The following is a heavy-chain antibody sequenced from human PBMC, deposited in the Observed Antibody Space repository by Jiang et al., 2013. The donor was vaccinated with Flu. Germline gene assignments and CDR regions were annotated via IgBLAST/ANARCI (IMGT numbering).Heavy chain of an antibody. CDR2: TYYRSKWYN. V-gene: IGHV6-1*01. J-gene: IGHJ6*03. Sequence: RQSPSRGLEWLGRTYYRSKWYNDYAVSVKSRITINPDTSKNQFSLQLNSVTPEDTAVYYCARLSPVGQLVYMDVWGKGTTVTVSS. D-gene: IGHD6-6*01. CDR3: ARLSPVGQLVYMDV.